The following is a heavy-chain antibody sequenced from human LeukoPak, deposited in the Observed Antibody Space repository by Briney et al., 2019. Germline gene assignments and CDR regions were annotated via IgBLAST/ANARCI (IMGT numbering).Heavy chain of an antibody. J-gene: IGHJ4*02. CDR2: ISSSSSYI. Sequence: AGGSLRLSCAASGFTFSSYSMNWVRQAPGKGLEWVSSISSSSSYIYYVDSVKGRFTISRDNAKNSLYLQMNSLRAEDTAVYYCARALGSSLDYWGQGTLVTVSP. D-gene: IGHD6-13*01. CDR3: ARALGSSLDY. CDR1: GFTFSSYS. V-gene: IGHV3-21*01.